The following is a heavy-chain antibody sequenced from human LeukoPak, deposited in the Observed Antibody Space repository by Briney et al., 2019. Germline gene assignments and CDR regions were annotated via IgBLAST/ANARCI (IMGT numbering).Heavy chain of an antibody. CDR1: GYTFTSYY. V-gene: IGHV1-46*01. CDR3: AREGPETYYFDF. Sequence: VASVKVSCKASGYTFTSYYIHWVRQAPGQGLEYIGIIRPSGSTAYAQKFLGRITMTRDTSTSAVHMELSSLRSEDTAVYYCAREGPETYYFDFWGQGTLVTVSS. J-gene: IGHJ4*02. D-gene: IGHD5-24*01. CDR2: IRPSGST.